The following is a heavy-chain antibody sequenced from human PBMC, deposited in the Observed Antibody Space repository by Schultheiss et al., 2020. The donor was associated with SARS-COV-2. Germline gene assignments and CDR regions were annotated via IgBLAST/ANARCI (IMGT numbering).Heavy chain of an antibody. V-gene: IGHV1-2*02. CDR1: GYTFTSYY. J-gene: IGHJ4*02. CDR3: ARERWCSGGDCYSNSFDF. Sequence: ASVKVSCKASGYTFTSYYMHWVRQAPGQGLEWMGWINPNSGGTNYEQKFQGRVTMTRDTSISTAYMELSRLRSDDTAVYYCARERWCSGGDCYSNSFDFWGQGTLVTVSS. D-gene: IGHD2-15*01. CDR2: INPNSGGT.